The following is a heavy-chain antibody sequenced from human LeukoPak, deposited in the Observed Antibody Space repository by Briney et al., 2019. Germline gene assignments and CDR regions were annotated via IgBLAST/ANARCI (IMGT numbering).Heavy chain of an antibody. V-gene: IGHV3-23*01. Sequence: GGTLRLSCAASGFTFSSYGMSWVRQAPGKGLEWVSAISGSGGRTYYADSVKGRFTISRDNSKNTLYLQMNSLRAEDTAVYYCAKGGLLTGYYTYYYYYYMDVWGKGTTVTISS. CDR3: AKGGLLTGYYTYYYYYYMDV. J-gene: IGHJ6*03. D-gene: IGHD3-9*01. CDR2: ISGSGGRT. CDR1: GFTFSSYG.